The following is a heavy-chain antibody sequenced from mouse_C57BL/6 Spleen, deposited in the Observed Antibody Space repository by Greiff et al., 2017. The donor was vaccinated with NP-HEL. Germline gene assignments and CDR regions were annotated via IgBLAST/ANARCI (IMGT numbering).Heavy chain of an antibody. CDR3: ARWIRGGYFDV. J-gene: IGHJ1*03. Sequence: EVQRVESGGGLVKPGGSLKLSCAASGFTFSDYRMHWVRQAPEKGLEWVAYISSGSSTIYYADTVKGRFTISRDNAKNTLFLQMTSLRSEDTAMYYCARWIRGGYFDVWGTGTTVTVSS. CDR1: GFTFSDYR. V-gene: IGHV5-17*01. CDR2: ISSGSSTI.